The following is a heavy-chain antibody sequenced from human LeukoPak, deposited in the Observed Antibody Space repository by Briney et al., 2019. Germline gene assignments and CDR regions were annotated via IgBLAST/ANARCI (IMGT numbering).Heavy chain of an antibody. V-gene: IGHV3-7*01. CDR3: ARDDFWSGYYPDY. D-gene: IGHD3-3*01. CDR2: INQDGRER. J-gene: IGHJ4*02. Sequence: GGSLRLSCAASGFTFSNYWMSWVRQAPGKGVDWVANINQDGRERFYVVSVQGRFSISRDNAKTSLYLQMNSLRAEDTAVYYCARDDFWSGYYPDYWGQGTLVTVSS. CDR1: GFTFSNYW.